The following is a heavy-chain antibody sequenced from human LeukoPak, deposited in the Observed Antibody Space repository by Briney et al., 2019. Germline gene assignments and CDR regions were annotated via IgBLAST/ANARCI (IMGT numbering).Heavy chain of an antibody. D-gene: IGHD3-10*01. CDR3: AKAYYGSGSYLHDAFDI. CDR1: GFTFSSYA. J-gene: IGHJ3*02. V-gene: IGHV3-23*01. Sequence: GGSLRLSCAASGFTFSSYAMSWVRQAPGKGLEWVSAISGSGGSTHYADSVKGRFTISRDNSKNTLYLQMNSLRAEDTAVYYCAKAYYGSGSYLHDAFDIWGQGTMVTVSS. CDR2: ISGSGGST.